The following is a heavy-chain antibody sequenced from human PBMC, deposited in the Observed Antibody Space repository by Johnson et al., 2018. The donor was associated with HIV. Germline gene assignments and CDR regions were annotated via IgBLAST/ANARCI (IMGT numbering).Heavy chain of an antibody. CDR3: NQDAFDI. V-gene: IGHV3-30-3*01. Sequence: QVQLVESGGGVVQPGRSLRISCAASGFTFSSYAMNWVRQAPGKGLEWVAVISYDGSNKYYADSVKGRFTISRDNSKNTLYLQMNSLRAEDTAVYYCNQDAFDIWGQGTMVTVSS. CDR2: ISYDGSNK. CDR1: GFTFSSYA. D-gene: IGHD1-14*01. J-gene: IGHJ3*02.